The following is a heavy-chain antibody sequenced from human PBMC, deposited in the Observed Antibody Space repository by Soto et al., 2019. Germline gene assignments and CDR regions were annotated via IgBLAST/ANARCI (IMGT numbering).Heavy chain of an antibody. D-gene: IGHD1-26*01. J-gene: IGHJ4*02. CDR3: ARGVTAGVDY. CDR1: GYSFTGLD. CDR2: MQPSSGRT. V-gene: IGHV1-8*01. Sequence: QVQLVQSGAEVREPGASVKVSCKASGYSFTGLDINWVRQTTGQGLEWMGWMQPSSGRTGYAQKFQGRVTMTRDTSINTAYMELSSLTSDDTAFHYCARGVTAGVDYWGQGTLVTVSS.